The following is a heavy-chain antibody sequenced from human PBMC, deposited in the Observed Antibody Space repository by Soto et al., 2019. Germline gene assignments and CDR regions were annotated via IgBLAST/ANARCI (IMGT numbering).Heavy chain of an antibody. CDR3: AKGLTGGYSYGFLFDY. V-gene: IGHV3-23*01. CDR1: GFTFSSYA. J-gene: IGHJ4*02. CDR2: ISGSGGST. D-gene: IGHD5-18*01. Sequence: PGGSLRLSCAASGFTFSSYAMSWVRQAPGKGLEWVSAISGSGGSTYYADSVKGRFTISRDNSKNTLYLQMNSLRAEDTAVYYCAKGLTGGYSYGFLFDYWGQGTLVTVSS.